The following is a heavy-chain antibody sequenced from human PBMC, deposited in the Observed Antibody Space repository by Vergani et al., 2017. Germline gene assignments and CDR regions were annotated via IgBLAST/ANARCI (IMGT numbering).Heavy chain of an antibody. J-gene: IGHJ4*02. CDR2: IGKDGINT. D-gene: IGHD2-21*02. CDR1: GFTFSTFG. Sequence: QVQLVESAGGVVQPRGSLRLSCAASGFTFSTFGMHWIRQAPGKGLECLAYIGKDGINTRYRDAVKGRFTVSRNNSKDILYLQMDSLRSEATALYYFAKYLRDSTDGLPDSWGPGTLVIVSS. CDR3: AKYLRDSTDGLPDS. V-gene: IGHV3-30*02.